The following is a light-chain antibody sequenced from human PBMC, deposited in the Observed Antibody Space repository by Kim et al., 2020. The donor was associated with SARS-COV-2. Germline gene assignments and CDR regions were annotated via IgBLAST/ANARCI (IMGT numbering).Light chain of an antibody. CDR2: GDK. J-gene: IGLJ1*01. V-gene: IGLV1-40*01. CDR1: SSNIGTGYD. Sequence: QLVLTQPPSVSGAPGQTVTISCTGDSSNIGTGYDVHWFQQHPGTAPTPLIYGDKNRPSGVPDRFSGSKSAHSASLAIAGLQAEDEADYYCQSYDSVLSGYVFGSGTKVTVL. CDR3: QSYDSVLSGYV.